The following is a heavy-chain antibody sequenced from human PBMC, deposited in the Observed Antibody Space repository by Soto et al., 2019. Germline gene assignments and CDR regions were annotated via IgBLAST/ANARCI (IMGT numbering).Heavy chain of an antibody. CDR1: GYTFTNFG. Sequence: QVQLVQSGAEVKKPGASVKVSCKASGYTFTNFGISWVRQAPGQGLEWMGRISAYNGHTNYAQKFQARVTMSTHTDTIPTYMEVKRPRFERASRLCWAQGGTPIDYWGQGTLVTVSS. J-gene: IGHJ4*02. CDR3: AQGGTPIDY. V-gene: IGHV1-18*01. CDR2: ISAYNGHT. D-gene: IGHD3-16*01.